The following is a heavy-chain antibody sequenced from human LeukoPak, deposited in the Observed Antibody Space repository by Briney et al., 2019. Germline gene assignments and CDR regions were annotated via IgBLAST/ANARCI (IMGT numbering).Heavy chain of an antibody. D-gene: IGHD5-12*01. CDR3: AREGIVATSYYYYYGMDV. J-gene: IGHJ6*02. Sequence: GRFTISRDNSKNTLYLQMNSLRAEDTAVYYCAREGIVATSYYYYYGMDVWGQGTTVTVSS. V-gene: IGHV3-30*01.